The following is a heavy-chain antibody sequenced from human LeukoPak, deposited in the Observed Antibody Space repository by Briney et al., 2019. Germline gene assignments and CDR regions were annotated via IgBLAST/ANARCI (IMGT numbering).Heavy chain of an antibody. V-gene: IGHV4-4*02. D-gene: IGHD2-2*01. CDR2: IYHSGST. CDR1: GGSISSSNW. Sequence: SETLSLTCAVSGGSISSSNWWSWVRQPPGKGLEWIGEIYHSGSTNYNPSLKSRVTISVDKSKNQFSLKLSSVTAADTAVYYCAREDYQLLVSAFDIWGQGTMVTVSS. CDR3: AREDYQLLVSAFDI. J-gene: IGHJ3*02.